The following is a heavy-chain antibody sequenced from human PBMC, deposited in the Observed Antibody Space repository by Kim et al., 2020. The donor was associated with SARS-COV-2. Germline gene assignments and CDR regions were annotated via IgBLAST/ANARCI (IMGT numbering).Heavy chain of an antibody. Sequence: GGSLRLSCAASGFTVSNNYMSWVRQAPGKGLEWVSVIYSGGSTYYADSVKGRFTISRDNSKNTLYLQMNSLRTEDTAVYYCATYLPGAAINWGQGTLVTVSS. CDR1: GFTVSNNY. CDR3: ATYLPGAAIN. D-gene: IGHD6-13*01. J-gene: IGHJ4*02. V-gene: IGHV3-53*01. CDR2: IYSGGST.